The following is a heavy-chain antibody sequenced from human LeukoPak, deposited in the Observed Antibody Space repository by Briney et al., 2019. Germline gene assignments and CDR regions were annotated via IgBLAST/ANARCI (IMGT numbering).Heavy chain of an antibody. CDR2: ILGSGGST. Sequence: GGSLRLSCAASGFTFSDYYMSWIRQAPGKGLEWVSAILGSGGSTYYADSVKGRFTVSRDNSKSTLYLQMNSLRAEDTALYYCAKWGDYDVLTGYYVPDYWGQGTLVTVSS. CDR3: AKWGDYDVLTGYYVPDY. V-gene: IGHV3-23*01. J-gene: IGHJ4*02. D-gene: IGHD3-9*01. CDR1: GFTFSDYY.